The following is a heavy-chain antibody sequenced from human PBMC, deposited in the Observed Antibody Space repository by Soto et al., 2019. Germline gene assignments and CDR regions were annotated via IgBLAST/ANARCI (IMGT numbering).Heavy chain of an antibody. D-gene: IGHD3-10*01. CDR3: AKSLRLVTAVYGSPGAFDI. V-gene: IGHV3-23*01. Sequence: GGSLRLSCAASGFTFSSYAMSWVRQAPGKGLEWVSAISGSGGSTYYADSVKGRFTISRDNSKNTLYLQMNSLRAEDTAVYYCAKSLRLVTAVYGSPGAFDIWGQGTMVTVSS. J-gene: IGHJ3*02. CDR1: GFTFSSYA. CDR2: ISGSGGST.